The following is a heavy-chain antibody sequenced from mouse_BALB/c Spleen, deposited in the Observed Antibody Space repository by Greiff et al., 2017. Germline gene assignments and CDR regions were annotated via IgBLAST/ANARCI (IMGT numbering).Heavy chain of an antibody. CDR2: IWSGGST. V-gene: IGHV2-2*02. J-gene: IGHJ3*01. D-gene: IGHD1-1*01. CDR1: GFSLTSYG. Sequence: QVQLQQSGPGLVQPSQSLSITCTVSGFSLTSYGVHWVRQSPGKGLEWLGVIWSGGSTDYNAAFISRLSISKDNSKSQVFFKMNSLQANDTAIYYCARSDYGSSYLAYWGQGTLVTVSA. CDR3: ARSDYGSSYLAY.